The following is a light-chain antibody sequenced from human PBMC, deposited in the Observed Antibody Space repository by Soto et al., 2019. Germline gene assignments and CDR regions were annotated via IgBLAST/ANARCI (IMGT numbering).Light chain of an antibody. J-gene: IGLJ2*01. CDR1: SSDVGGYNY. Sequence: QSALTQPASVSGSPGQSITISCTGTSSDVGGYNYVSWYQQHPGKAPQLVIYDVSNRPSGVSNRFSGSKSGNTASLTISGLQAEDEADYYCSSYTSSDTLVVFGGGTKLTVL. V-gene: IGLV2-14*01. CDR3: SSYTSSDTLVV. CDR2: DVS.